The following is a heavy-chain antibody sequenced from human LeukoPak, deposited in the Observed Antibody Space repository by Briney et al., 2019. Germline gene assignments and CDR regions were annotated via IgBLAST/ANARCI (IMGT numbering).Heavy chain of an antibody. Sequence: GGSTRLSCAASGFTFSSYSMTWIRQAPGKGLEWVSSISGSSGYIYFADSVKGRFTISRDNAKNSLYLPMNSLRAEDTAVYYWAGGWSPPYTSICLYYLDYGGQGTLVTVSS. D-gene: IGHD6-13*01. J-gene: IGHJ4*02. CDR1: GFTFSSYS. CDR3: AGGWSPPYTSICLYYLDY. V-gene: IGHV3-21*01. CDR2: ISGSSGYI.